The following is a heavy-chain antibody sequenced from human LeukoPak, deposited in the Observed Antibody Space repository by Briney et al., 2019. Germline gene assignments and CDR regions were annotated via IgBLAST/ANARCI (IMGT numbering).Heavy chain of an antibody. D-gene: IGHD3-9*01. CDR2: ISGSGGST. CDR1: GFTFAGCA. J-gene: IGHJ4*02. V-gene: IGHV3-23*01. CDR3: AKDQRGYDVSTGHYGRYYFDY. Sequence: GGSLRLSCAASGFTFAGCAMSWVRQAPGKGLEWVSAISGSGGSTYYADSVKGRFTISRDNSKNTLYLQMNSLRAEDTALYYCAKDQRGYDVSTGHYGRYYFDYWGQGTLVTVSS.